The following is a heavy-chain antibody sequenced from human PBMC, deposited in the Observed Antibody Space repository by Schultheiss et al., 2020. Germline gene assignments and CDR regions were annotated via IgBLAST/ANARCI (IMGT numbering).Heavy chain of an antibody. D-gene: IGHD3-22*01. V-gene: IGHV4-34*01. CDR2: INHSGST. Sequence: SQTLSLTCAVYGGSFSDYYWSWIRQPPGKGLEWIGEINHSGSTNYNPSLKSRVTISLDTSKNQFSLRLTSVTAADTAVFYCARGSSLITLIVVVNDAFDIWGQGTMVTVSS. CDR3: ARGSSLITLIVVVNDAFDI. J-gene: IGHJ3*02. CDR1: GGSFSDYY.